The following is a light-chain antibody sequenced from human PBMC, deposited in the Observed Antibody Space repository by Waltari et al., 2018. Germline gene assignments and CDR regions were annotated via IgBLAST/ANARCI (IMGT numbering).Light chain of an antibody. J-gene: IGKJ1*01. CDR1: QNLLYSANNKNY. CDR2: WAS. Sequence: DIVMTQSPDSLAVSLGERVTINCRSSQNLLYSANNKNYLTWYQHKPGQPPKLLISWASIRESGVPDRVTGSGSGTDFTLTISSLQAEDVAVYYCQQHYTTPWTFGQGTKVEIK. CDR3: QQHYTTPWT. V-gene: IGKV4-1*01.